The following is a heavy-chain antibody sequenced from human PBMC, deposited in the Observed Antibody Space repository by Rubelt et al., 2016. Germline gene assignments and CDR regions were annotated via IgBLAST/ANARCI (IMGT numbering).Heavy chain of an antibody. V-gene: IGHV3-48*02. CDR3: AKSQSAAGLYYYGMDV. Sequence: EVQLVESGGGSVQPGGSLRLSCAASGFTFSSYSMNWVRQAPGKGLEWVSYISSSSSTIYYAESVKGRFTLSSANAQHSLYLQMNSLRDEDTAWYYCAKSQSAAGLYYYGMDVWGQGTTVTVSS. D-gene: IGHD6-13*01. CDR1: GFTFSSYS. J-gene: IGHJ6*02. CDR2: ISSSSSTI.